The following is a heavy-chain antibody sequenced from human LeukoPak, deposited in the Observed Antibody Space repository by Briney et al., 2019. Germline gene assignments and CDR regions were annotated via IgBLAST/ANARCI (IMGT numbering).Heavy chain of an antibody. V-gene: IGHV3-23*01. CDR3: AKDRRGGSYYAATLDI. D-gene: IGHD1-26*01. CDR2: ISDSGDIT. Sequence: PGGSLRLSCAASGFTFSSYAMSWVRQAPGKGLEWVSGISDSGDITYYADSVKGRFTISRDNSKKTLYVQMNSLRVEDTAVYYCAKDRRGGSYYAATLDIWGQGTMVTVSS. J-gene: IGHJ3*02. CDR1: GFTFSSYA.